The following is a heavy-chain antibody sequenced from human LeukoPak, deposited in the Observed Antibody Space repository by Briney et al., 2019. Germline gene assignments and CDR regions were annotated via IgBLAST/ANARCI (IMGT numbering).Heavy chain of an antibody. CDR1: GFTFSSYS. D-gene: IGHD3/OR15-3a*01. J-gene: IGHJ4*02. V-gene: IGHV3-21*04. CDR2: ISSSSSYI. CDR3: ARIGYYDFWTAHSYFFDY. Sequence: GGSLRLSCAASGFTFSSYSMNWVRQAPGKGLEWVSSISSSSSYIYYADSVKGRFTISRDNAKNSLYLQMNSLRSEDTAVYYCARIGYYDFWTAHSYFFDYWGQGTLITVSS.